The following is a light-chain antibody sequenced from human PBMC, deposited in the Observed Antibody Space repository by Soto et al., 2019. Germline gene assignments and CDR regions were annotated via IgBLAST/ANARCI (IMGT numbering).Light chain of an antibody. V-gene: IGLV2-11*01. CDR2: DVS. CDR1: SSDVGGYNY. CDR3: CSYAGNYILV. J-gene: IGLJ2*01. Sequence: QSALTQPRSVSGSPGQSVTISCTGTSSDVGGYNYVSWYQQHPGKAPKLLIYDVSKRPSGVPDRFSGSKSGNTASLTISGLPAEDEADYYCCSYAGNYILVFGGGTQLTVL.